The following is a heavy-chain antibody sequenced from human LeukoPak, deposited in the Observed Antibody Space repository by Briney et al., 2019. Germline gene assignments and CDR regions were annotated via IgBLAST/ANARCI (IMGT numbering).Heavy chain of an antibody. CDR3: ARALGTGWSQKE. CDR2: INPNSGGT. V-gene: IGHV1-2*02. D-gene: IGHD6-19*01. CDR1: GYTFTGYY. Sequence: ASVKVSCKASGYTFTGYYMHRVRQAPGQGLEWMGWINPNSGGTNYAQKFQGRVTMTRDTSISTAYMELSRLRSDDTAVYYCARALGTGWSQKEWGQGTLVTVSS. J-gene: IGHJ4*02.